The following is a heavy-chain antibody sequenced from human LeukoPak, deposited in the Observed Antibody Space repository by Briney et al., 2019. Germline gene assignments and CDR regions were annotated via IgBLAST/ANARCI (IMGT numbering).Heavy chain of an antibody. CDR3: AKDSCTSCYDRDFDY. J-gene: IGHJ4*02. Sequence: GGSLRLSCAASGFTFSSYGMHWVRQAPGKGLEWVAVIWYDGSNKYYADSVKGRFTISRDNSKNTLYLQMNSLRAEDTAVYYCAKDSCTSCYDRDFDYWGQGTLVTVSS. CDR1: GFTFSSYG. CDR2: IWYDGSNK. V-gene: IGHV3-33*06. D-gene: IGHD2-2*01.